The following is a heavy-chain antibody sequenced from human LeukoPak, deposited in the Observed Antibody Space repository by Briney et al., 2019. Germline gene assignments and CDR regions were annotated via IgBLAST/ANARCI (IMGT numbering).Heavy chain of an antibody. CDR3: AKTRTPAPDYYYYGMDV. J-gene: IGHJ6*02. D-gene: IGHD2-2*01. CDR1: GFSFSSYA. Sequence: GGSLRLSCAASGFSFSSYAMSWVRQAPGKGLEWVSAISGSGGSTYYADSVKGRFTISRDNSKNTLYLQMNSLRAEDTAVYYCAKTRTPAPDYYYYGMDVWGQGTTVTVSS. CDR2: ISGSGGST. V-gene: IGHV3-23*01.